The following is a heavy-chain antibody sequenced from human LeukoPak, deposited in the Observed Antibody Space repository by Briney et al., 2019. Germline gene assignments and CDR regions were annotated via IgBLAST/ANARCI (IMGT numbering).Heavy chain of an antibody. D-gene: IGHD1-26*01. CDR1: GGSISSYY. CDR2: IYTSGST. J-gene: IGHJ4*02. Sequence: PSETLSLTCTVSGGSISSYYWSRIRQPAGKGLEWIGRIYTSGSTNYNPSLKSRVTISVDKSKNQFSLKLSSVTAADTAVYYCARALKVGATMGYFDYWGQGTLVTVSS. CDR3: ARALKVGATMGYFDY. V-gene: IGHV4-4*07.